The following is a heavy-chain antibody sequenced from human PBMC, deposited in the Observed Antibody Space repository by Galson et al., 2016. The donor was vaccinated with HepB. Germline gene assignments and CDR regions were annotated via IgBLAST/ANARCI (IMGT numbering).Heavy chain of an antibody. D-gene: IGHD4-11*01. Sequence: SLRLSCAASGFAFSNYAMHWVRQAPGKGLEWVAVIWYDRTSKYYVDSVKGRFTISRDNSKNTLNLQMNSLRAEDTAVYYCAKVATPNRNYENWFDSWGQGTLVTVSS. J-gene: IGHJ5*01. CDR3: AKVATPNRNYENWFDS. V-gene: IGHV3-33*06. CDR1: GFAFSNYA. CDR2: IWYDRTSK.